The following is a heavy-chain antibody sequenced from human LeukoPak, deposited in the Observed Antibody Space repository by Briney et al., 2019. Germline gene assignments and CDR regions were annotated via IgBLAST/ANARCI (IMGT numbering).Heavy chain of an antibody. CDR1: GGSISSYY. CDR2: IYYSGST. J-gene: IGHJ4*02. V-gene: IGHV4-59*01. CDR3: ARGLGEYYFDY. Sequence: PSETLSLTCTVSGGSISSYYWSWIRQPPGKGLEWIGYIYYSGSTNYNPSLESRVTISVDTSKNQFSLKLSSVTAADTAVYYCARGLGEYYFDYWGQGTLVTVSP.